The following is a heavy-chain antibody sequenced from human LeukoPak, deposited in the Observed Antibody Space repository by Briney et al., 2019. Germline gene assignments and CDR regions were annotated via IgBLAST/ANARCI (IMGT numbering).Heavy chain of an antibody. J-gene: IGHJ3*02. CDR2: INPDGSAK. Sequence: GGSLRLSCAASGFTLNIYWMTWVRQAPGKGLEWVANINPDGSAKNYVDSVKGRFTISRDSAENSVYLQMNSLRVEDTALYYCARDLDVEVVATTSWYDAFDIWGQGTKVTVSS. CDR1: GFTLNIYW. V-gene: IGHV3-7*01. D-gene: IGHD2-2*01. CDR3: ARDLDVEVVATTSWYDAFDI.